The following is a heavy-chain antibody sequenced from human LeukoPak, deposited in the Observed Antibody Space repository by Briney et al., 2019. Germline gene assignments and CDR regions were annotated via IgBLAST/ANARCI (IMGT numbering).Heavy chain of an antibody. J-gene: IGHJ4*02. CDR1: GFTFSSYA. CDR2: ISYDGSNK. D-gene: IGHD3-22*01. V-gene: IGHV3-30-3*01. CDR3: ARDQADYYDSSEGYFDF. Sequence: GGSLRLSCAASGFTFSSYAMHWVRQAPGKGLEWVAVISYDGSNKYYADSVKGRFTISRDNSENTLYLQMNSLRAEDTAVYYCARDQADYYDSSEGYFDFWGQGTLVTVSS.